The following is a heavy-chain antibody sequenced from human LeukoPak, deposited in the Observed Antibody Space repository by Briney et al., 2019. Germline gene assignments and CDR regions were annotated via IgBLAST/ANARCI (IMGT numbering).Heavy chain of an antibody. CDR1: GFTFSSYA. CDR3: AKDGDGDFQIDY. D-gene: IGHD4-17*01. J-gene: IGHJ4*02. Sequence: PGGSLRLSCAASGFTFSSYAMSWVRQAPGKGLEWVSAISGSGGSTYYADSVKGRFTISRDNSRNTLYLQMNSLRAEDTAVYYCAKDGDGDFQIDYWGQGTLVTVSS. V-gene: IGHV3-23*01. CDR2: ISGSGGST.